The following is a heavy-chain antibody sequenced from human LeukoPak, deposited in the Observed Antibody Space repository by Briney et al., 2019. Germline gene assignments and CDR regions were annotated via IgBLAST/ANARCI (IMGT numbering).Heavy chain of an antibody. J-gene: IGHJ6*02. CDR2: ITNDGSST. V-gene: IGHV3-74*01. D-gene: IGHD3-22*01. CDR1: GLTFSSHW. Sequence: QAGGSLRLSCAASGLTFSSHWMHWVRQAPGKGLVWVSRITNDGSSTTYADSVKGRFTISRDNAKNMLYLQVNSLRAEDTAVYYCARLPDYYYDSSGYPYGMDVWGQGTTVTVSS. CDR3: ARLPDYYYDSSGYPYGMDV.